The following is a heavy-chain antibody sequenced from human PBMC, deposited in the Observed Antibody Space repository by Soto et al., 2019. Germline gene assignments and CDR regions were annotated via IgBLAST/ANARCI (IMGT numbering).Heavy chain of an antibody. V-gene: IGHV4-31*03. CDR3: ARDVQSSGWRYYFDY. J-gene: IGHJ4*02. D-gene: IGHD6-19*01. CDR2: IYYSGST. Sequence: QVQLQESGPGLVKPSQTLSLTCTVSGGSISSGGYYWSWIRQHPGKGLEWIGYIYYSGSTYYNPSLKSRVTISVDTSKTQFSLKLSSVTAADTAVYYCARDVQSSGWRYYFDYWGQGTLVTVSS. CDR1: GGSISSGGYY.